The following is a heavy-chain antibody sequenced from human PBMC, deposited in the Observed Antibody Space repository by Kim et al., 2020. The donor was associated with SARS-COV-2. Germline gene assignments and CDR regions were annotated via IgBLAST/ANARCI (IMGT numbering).Heavy chain of an antibody. CDR2: ISNSSSTI. CDR1: GFTFSTYS. J-gene: IGHJ4*02. CDR3: ARGRGYRSGYYVKY. V-gene: IGHV3-21*01. Sequence: GGSLRLSCAASGFTFSTYSMNWVRQAPGKGLEWVSSISNSSSTIYYADSVKGRFTISRDNAKNSLYLQMNSLRAEDTALYYCARGRGYRSGYYVKYWGQGTLVTVSS. D-gene: IGHD3-3*01.